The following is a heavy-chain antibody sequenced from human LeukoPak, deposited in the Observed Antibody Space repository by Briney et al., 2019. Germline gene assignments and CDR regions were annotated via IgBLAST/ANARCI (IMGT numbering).Heavy chain of an antibody. CDR2: IYHSGST. V-gene: IGHV4-4*02. D-gene: IGHD3-22*01. CDR3: ARGTYDSSGYYPRPFGY. CDR1: GGSISSSNW. J-gene: IGHJ4*02. Sequence: SGTLSLTCAVSGGSISSSNWWSWVRQPPGKGLEWIGEIYHSGSTNYNPSLKSRVTISVDKSKNQITLKLSSVTAADTAVYYCARGTYDSSGYYPRPFGYWGQGTLVTVSS.